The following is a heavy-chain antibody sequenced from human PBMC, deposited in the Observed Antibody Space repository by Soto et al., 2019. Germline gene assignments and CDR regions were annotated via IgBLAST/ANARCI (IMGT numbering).Heavy chain of an antibody. CDR3: ATYYYGSGSYSLTLDY. V-gene: IGHV1-69*01. CDR1: GGTFSSYA. CDR2: IIPIFGTA. J-gene: IGHJ4*02. Sequence: QVQLVQSGAEVKKPGSSVKVSCKASGGTFSSYAIIWVRQAPGQGREWMGGIIPIFGTANYAQKFQGRVKITPDESTSTAYMELSSLRAEDTAVYYWATYYYGSGSYSLTLDYWGQGTLVTVSS. D-gene: IGHD3-10*01.